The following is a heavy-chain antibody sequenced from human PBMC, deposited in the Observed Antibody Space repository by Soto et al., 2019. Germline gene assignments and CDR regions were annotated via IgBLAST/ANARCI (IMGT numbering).Heavy chain of an antibody. Sequence: SETLSLTCAVYGGSFHGYYWSWIRQPPGKGLEWIGEINHSGSANYNPTFKSRVSISVDTSKNQMSLQLSSVSAADTAVYYCAKGPQAGYYDARTSYTSVPWGQGTLVTVSS. CDR3: AKGPQAGYYDARTSYTSVP. V-gene: IGHV4-34*01. CDR2: INHSGSA. J-gene: IGHJ5*02. CDR1: GGSFHGYY. D-gene: IGHD3-16*01.